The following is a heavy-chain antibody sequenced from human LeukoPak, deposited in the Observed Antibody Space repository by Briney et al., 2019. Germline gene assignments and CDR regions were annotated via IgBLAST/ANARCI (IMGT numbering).Heavy chain of an antibody. CDR1: GGSILSSGYY. CDR2: IYHSGST. D-gene: IGHD5-24*01. CDR3: ARDGRARWLYYFDY. V-gene: IGHV4-38-2*02. Sequence: SETLSLTCTVSGGSILSSGYYWGWIRQPPGRGLEWIGSIYHSGSTYYNPSLKSRVTISVDTSKNQFSLKLSSVTAADTAVYYCARDGRARWLYYFDYWGQGTLVTVSS. J-gene: IGHJ4*02.